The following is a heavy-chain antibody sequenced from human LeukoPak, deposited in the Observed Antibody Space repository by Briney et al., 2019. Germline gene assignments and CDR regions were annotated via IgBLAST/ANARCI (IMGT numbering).Heavy chain of an antibody. J-gene: IGHJ4*02. D-gene: IGHD6-13*01. Sequence: SVKVSCKASGGTFNNYAFNWVRQAPGQGLEWMGGIIPIFGTANYAQKFQGRVTITADESTSTAYMELSSLRSEDTAVYYCARGIAAAGPSSRYYFDYWGQGTLVTVSS. V-gene: IGHV1-69*13. CDR2: IIPIFGTA. CDR3: ARGIAAAGPSSRYYFDY. CDR1: GGTFNNYA.